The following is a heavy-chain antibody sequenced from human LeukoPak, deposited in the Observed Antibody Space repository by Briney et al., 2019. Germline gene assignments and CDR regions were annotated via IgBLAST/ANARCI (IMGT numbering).Heavy chain of an antibody. CDR1: GYTFTGYY. J-gene: IGHJ4*02. CDR3: ARGGYCSSTSCYKPFDY. Sequence: ASVKVSCKASGYTFTGYYMHWVRQAPGQGLEWMGWINPNSGGTNYAQKFQGRVTMTRDTSISTAYMGLSRLRSDDTAVYYCARGGYCSSTSCYKPFDYWGQGTLVTVSS. D-gene: IGHD2-2*02. CDR2: INPNSGGT. V-gene: IGHV1-2*02.